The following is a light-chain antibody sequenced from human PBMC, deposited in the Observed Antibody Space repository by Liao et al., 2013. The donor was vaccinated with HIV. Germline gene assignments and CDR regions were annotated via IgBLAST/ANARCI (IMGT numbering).Light chain of an antibody. CDR2: QNV. CDR1: QLGDRY. J-gene: IGLJ2*01. Sequence: SYELTQPPSVSVSPGEPASITCSGDQLGDRYVSWYQQRPGQSPVLIMFQNVKRPSGIPERFSGSNSGNTATLTISGTQAMDEADYYCQAWDSSSDVVFGGGTKLTVL. V-gene: IGLV3-1*01. CDR3: QAWDSSSDVV.